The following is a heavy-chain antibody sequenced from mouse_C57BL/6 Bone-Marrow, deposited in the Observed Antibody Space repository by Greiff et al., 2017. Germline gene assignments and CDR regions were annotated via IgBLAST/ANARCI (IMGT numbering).Heavy chain of an antibody. CDR1: GYAFTNYL. CDR2: INPGSGGT. V-gene: IGHV1-54*01. D-gene: IGHD1-1*01. J-gene: IGHJ3*01. CDR3: ARGGGITTVVAPFAY. Sequence: QVQLKESGAELVRPGTSVKVSCKASGYAFTNYLIEWVKQRPGQGLEWIGVINPGSGGTNYNEKFKGKATLTADKSSSTAYMQLGSLTSEDSAVDFCARGGGITTVVAPFAYWGQGTLVTVSA.